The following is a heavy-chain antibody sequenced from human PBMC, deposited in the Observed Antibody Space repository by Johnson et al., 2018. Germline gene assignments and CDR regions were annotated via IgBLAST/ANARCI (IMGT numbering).Heavy chain of an antibody. CDR2: IKQDGSDK. V-gene: IGHV3-7*01. CDR1: GFTFSKYW. CDR3: TAEWDGFDM. J-gene: IGHJ3*02. Sequence: VQLVQSGGGLVQPGGSLRLSCVVSGFTFSKYWMSWVRQAPGKGLEWVANIKQDGSDKGYVDSVKGRFSISRDNAKNSVYMQLNNWRVEYTAVYYCTAEWDGFDMWGQGTLVTVSS.